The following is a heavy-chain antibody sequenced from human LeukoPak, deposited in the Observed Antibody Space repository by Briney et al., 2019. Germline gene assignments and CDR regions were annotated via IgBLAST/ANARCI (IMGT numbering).Heavy chain of an antibody. CDR3: ARGYRNWNDKVLAY. D-gene: IGHD1-1*01. CDR2: INPNSGGT. Sequence: ASVKVSCKASGYTFTGYYMHWVRQAPGQGLEWLGWINPNSGGTNYAQKFQDRVAVTRDTSISTAYMELSRLRFDDTAVYYCARGYRNWNDKVLAYWGQGTLVSVSS. V-gene: IGHV1-2*02. J-gene: IGHJ4*02. CDR1: GYTFTGYY.